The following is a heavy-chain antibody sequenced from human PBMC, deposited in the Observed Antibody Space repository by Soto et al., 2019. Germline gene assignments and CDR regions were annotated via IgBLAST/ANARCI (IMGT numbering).Heavy chain of an antibody. V-gene: IGHV1-69*13. D-gene: IGHD4-17*01. J-gene: IGHJ6*02. CDR3: ATYGGIRHYYGMDV. CDR2: IIPIFGTA. Sequence: GASVKVSCKASGGTFSSYAISWVRQAPGQGPEWMGGIIPIFGTANYAQKFQGRVTITADESTSTAYMELSSLRSEDTAVYYCATYGGIRHYYGMDVWGQGTTVTVSS. CDR1: GGTFSSYA.